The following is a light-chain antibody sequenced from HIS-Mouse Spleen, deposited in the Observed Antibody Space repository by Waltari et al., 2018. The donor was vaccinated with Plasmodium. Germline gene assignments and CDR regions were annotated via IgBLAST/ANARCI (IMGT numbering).Light chain of an antibody. CDR1: ALPKKY. CDR2: EDR. J-gene: IGLJ3*02. Sequence: SYELTQPPSVSVPPGQTARITCSGDALPKKYAYWYQQKSGQAPVLVIYEDRNRPSGIPERFSGSSSGTMATLTISGAQVEDEADYYCYSTDSSGNHRVFGGGTKLTVL. V-gene: IGLV3-10*01. CDR3: YSTDSSGNHRV.